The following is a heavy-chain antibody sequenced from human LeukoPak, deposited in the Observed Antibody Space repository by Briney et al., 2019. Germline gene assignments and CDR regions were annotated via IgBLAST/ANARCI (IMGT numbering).Heavy chain of an antibody. D-gene: IGHD3-3*01. CDR3: AREASYYDFWSDNYYYGMDV. CDR2: IKQDGSEK. J-gene: IGHJ6*02. CDR1: GFTFSSYW. V-gene: IGHV3-7*01. Sequence: PGGSLRLSCAASGFTFSSYWMSWVRQAPGKGLEWVANIKQDGSEKYYVDSVKGRFTISRDNAKNSLYLQMNSLRAEDTAVYYCAREASYYDFWSDNYYYGMDVWGQGTTVTVSS.